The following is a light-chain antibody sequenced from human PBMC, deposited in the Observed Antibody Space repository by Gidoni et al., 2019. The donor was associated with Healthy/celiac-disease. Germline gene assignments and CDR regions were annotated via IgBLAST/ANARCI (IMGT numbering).Light chain of an antibody. J-gene: IGKJ2*01. V-gene: IGKV1-5*03. Sequence: DIQMTQSPSTLSASVGDRVTITCRASQSISSWLAWYQQKPGKAPKLLIYKASSLESGVPSRFSGSGSGTEFTLTISSLQPDDFATYYCQRYNSYETFGQGTKLEIK. CDR1: QSISSW. CDR2: KAS. CDR3: QRYNSYET.